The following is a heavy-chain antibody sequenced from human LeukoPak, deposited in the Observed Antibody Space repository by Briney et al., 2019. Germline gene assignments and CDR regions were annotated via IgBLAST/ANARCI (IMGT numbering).Heavy chain of an antibody. D-gene: IGHD3-22*01. J-gene: IGHJ4*02. CDR2: ISGSGGST. Sequence: PGGSLRLSCAASGFTFSSYAMSWVRQAPGKGLEWVSAISGSGGSTYYADSVKGRFTISRDNSKNTLYLQMNSLRAEDTAVYYCAKDGAPPGYYYDSSGYYDYWGQGTLVTVSS. V-gene: IGHV3-23*01. CDR3: AKDGAPPGYYYDSSGYYDY. CDR1: GFTFSSYA.